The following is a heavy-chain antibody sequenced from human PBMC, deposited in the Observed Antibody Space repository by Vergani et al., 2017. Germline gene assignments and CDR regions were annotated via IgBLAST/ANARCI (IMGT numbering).Heavy chain of an antibody. CDR3: AGGKGYSSSWYSREDAFDI. CDR1: GYTFTSYG. CDR2: ISAYNGNT. J-gene: IGHJ3*02. Sequence: QVQLVQSGAEVKKPGASVKVSCKASGYTFTSYGISWVRQAPGQGLEWMGWISAYNGNTNYAQKLQGRVTMTTDTSTSTAYMELRSLRSDDTAVYYCAGGKGYSSSWYSREDAFDIWGQGTMVTVSS. D-gene: IGHD6-13*01. V-gene: IGHV1-18*01.